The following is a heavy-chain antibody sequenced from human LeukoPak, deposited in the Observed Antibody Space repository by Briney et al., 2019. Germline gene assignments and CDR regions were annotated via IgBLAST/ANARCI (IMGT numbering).Heavy chain of an antibody. CDR1: GFTFSTYW. CDR2: IKQDGSDK. Sequence: GGSLRLSCAASGFTFSTYWMSWVRQAPGKGLEWVANIKQDGSDKYFVDSVKGRFTISRDNAKNSLYLQMNSLRAEDTAVYYCARQLRDGYNDFWGQGTLVTVSS. D-gene: IGHD5-24*01. CDR3: ARQLRDGYNDF. V-gene: IGHV3-7*01. J-gene: IGHJ4*02.